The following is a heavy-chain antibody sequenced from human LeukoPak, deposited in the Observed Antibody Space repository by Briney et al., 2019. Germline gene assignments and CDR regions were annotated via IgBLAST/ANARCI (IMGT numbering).Heavy chain of an antibody. CDR3: ASGIQN. J-gene: IGHJ1*01. V-gene: IGHV4-59*10. CDR2: IYTSGST. CDR1: GGSFSGYY. Sequence: PSETLSLTCAVYGGSFSGYYWSWIRQPPGKGLEWIGRIYTSGSTNYNPSLKSRVTMSVDTSKNQFSLKLSSVTAADTAVYYCASGIQNWGQGTLVTVSS.